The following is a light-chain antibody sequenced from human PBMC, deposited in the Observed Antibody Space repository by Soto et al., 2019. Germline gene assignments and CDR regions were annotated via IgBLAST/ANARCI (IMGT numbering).Light chain of an antibody. J-gene: IGLJ2*01. Sequence: QSVLTQPPSVSGAPGQRVTISCTGSSSNIGAGYDVHWYQQLPGTAPKLLVYGNTHRPSGVPDRFSGSKSGTSASLAITGLQAEDEADSYCQSYDSSLSAVVFGGGTKLTVL. CDR2: GNT. CDR1: SSNIGAGYD. V-gene: IGLV1-40*01. CDR3: QSYDSSLSAVV.